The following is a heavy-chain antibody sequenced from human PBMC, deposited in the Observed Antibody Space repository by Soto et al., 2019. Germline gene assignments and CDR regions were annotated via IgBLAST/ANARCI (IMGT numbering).Heavy chain of an antibody. CDR3: ARDYCSGGSCYGDIDY. CDR1: GYTFTSYG. Sequence: GASVKVSCKASGYTFTSYGISWVRQAPGQGLEWMGWISAYNGSTNYAQKLQGRVTMTTDTSTSTAYMELRSLRSDDTAVYYCARDYCSGGSCYGDIDYWGQGTLVTVSS. V-gene: IGHV1-18*01. CDR2: ISAYNGST. D-gene: IGHD2-15*01. J-gene: IGHJ4*02.